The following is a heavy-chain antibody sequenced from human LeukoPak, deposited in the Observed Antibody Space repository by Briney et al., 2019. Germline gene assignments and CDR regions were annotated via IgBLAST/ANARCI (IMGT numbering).Heavy chain of an antibody. Sequence: GGALTLSCAASGFTFSSYSMNWVRQAPGKGLEWVSSISSSSSYIYYADSVKGRFTISRDNAKSSLYLQMNSLRAEDTAVYYCARDDGDAFDIWGQGTMVTVSS. J-gene: IGHJ3*02. D-gene: IGHD5-24*01. V-gene: IGHV3-21*01. CDR3: ARDDGDAFDI. CDR2: ISSSSSYI. CDR1: GFTFSSYS.